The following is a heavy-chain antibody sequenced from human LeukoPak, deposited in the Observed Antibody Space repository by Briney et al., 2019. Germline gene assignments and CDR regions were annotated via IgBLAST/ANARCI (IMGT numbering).Heavy chain of an antibody. J-gene: IGHJ4*02. V-gene: IGHV4-4*07. CDR1: GGSISSYY. Sequence: SETLSLTCTVSGGSISSYYWSWIRQPAGKGLEWIGRICTRGSTNYNPSLKSRVTMSVDTSKNQFSLKLSSVTAADTAVYYCARVGCSSTSCTKFDYWGQGTLVTVSS. D-gene: IGHD2-2*01. CDR2: ICTRGST. CDR3: ARVGCSSTSCTKFDY.